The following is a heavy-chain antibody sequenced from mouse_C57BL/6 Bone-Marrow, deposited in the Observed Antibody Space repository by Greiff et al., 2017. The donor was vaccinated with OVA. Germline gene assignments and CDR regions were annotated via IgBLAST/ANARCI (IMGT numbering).Heavy chain of an antibody. CDR3: ARAGIYYGSSPDY. CDR1: GYTFTSYW. J-gene: IGHJ2*01. V-gene: IGHV1S12*01. D-gene: IGHD1-1*01. CDR2: IYPRDGST. Sequence: QVQLQQPGAELVKPGASVKLSCKASGYTFTSYWMHWMKQRPEQGLEWIGYIYPRDGSTKYNEKFKGKATLTADKSSSTAYMQLNSLTSEDSAVYFCARAGIYYGSSPDYWGQGTTLTVSS.